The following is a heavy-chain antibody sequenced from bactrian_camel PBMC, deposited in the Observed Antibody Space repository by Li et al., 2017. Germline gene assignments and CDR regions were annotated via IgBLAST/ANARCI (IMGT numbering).Heavy chain of an antibody. CDR1: GFTFSSYD. V-gene: IGHV3S40*01. CDR3: ATDPPALAGGY. J-gene: IGHJ6*01. CDR2: INSGGGST. Sequence: VQLVESGGGLVQPGGSLRLSCAASGFTFSSYDMSWVRQAPGKGLEWVSAINSGGGSTYYADSVKGRFTISKDNAKNTLYLQMNSLKTEDTAVYYCATDPPALAGGYWGQGTQVTVS.